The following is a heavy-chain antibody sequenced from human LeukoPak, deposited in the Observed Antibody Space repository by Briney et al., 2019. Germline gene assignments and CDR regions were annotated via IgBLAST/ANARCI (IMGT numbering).Heavy chain of an antibody. CDR3: ARVVGDYYDSSGYEDY. CDR2: ISGSGGST. D-gene: IGHD3-22*01. V-gene: IGHV3-23*01. CDR1: GFTFSSYV. Sequence: QPGGSLRLSCAASGFTFSSYVMSWVRQAPGKGLEWVSAISGSGGSTYYADSVKGRFTISRDNSKNTLYLQMNSLRAEDTAVYYCARVVGDYYDSSGYEDYWGQGTLVTVSS. J-gene: IGHJ4*02.